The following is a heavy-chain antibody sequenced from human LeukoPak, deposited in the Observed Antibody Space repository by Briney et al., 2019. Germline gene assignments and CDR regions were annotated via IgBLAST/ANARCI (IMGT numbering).Heavy chain of an antibody. CDR2: ISLAGRT. CDR3: ARSLIDYSGNSGFDY. J-gene: IGHJ4*02. CDR1: GGSISSTNW. Sequence: SETLSLTCGVSGGSISSTNWWSWVRQPPGQGLEWTGEISLAGRTNYNPSLNGRVTMSLDESSNQLSLKLSSVTAADTAVYYCARSLIDYSGNSGFDYWGPGTLVTVSS. D-gene: IGHD4-23*01. V-gene: IGHV4-4*02.